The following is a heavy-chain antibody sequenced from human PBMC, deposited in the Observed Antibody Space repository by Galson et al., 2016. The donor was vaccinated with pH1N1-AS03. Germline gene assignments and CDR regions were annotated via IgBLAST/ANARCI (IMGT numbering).Heavy chain of an antibody. Sequence: LSLTCTVSGGSISSGGYYWSWIRQHLGKGLEWIGYIFHSGSTYYNPSLESLVSISVDTSKNQFSLKLKSVTAADTAVYYCARQDSGAYYLDSWGPGTLVTVSS. V-gene: IGHV4-31*01. CDR3: ARQDSGAYYLDS. D-gene: IGHD1-26*01. CDR2: IFHSGST. CDR1: GGSISSGGYY. J-gene: IGHJ4*02.